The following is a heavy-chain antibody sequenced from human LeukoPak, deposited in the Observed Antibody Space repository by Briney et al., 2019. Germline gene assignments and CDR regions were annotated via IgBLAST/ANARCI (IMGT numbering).Heavy chain of an antibody. CDR1: GFTFSSYE. V-gene: IGHV3-48*03. D-gene: IGHD1-1*01. J-gene: IGHJ4*02. CDR3: AREKASTTGATDYDY. Sequence: GGSLRLSCVASGFTFSSYEMTRVRQAPGKGLEWVSYISGSGNSILYTDSVRGRFTISRDNAKNSLFLQMNSLKAEDTAVYYCAREKASTTGATDYDYWGQGTLVTVSS. CDR2: ISGSGNSI.